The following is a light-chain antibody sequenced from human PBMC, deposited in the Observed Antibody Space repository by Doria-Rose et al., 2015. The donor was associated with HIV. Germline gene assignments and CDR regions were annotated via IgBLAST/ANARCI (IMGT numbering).Light chain of an antibody. J-gene: IGKJ5*01. V-gene: IGKV1-16*02. CDR3: QQYKSYPIA. Sequence: WFQQKPGKAPKYLIYAASSLQSGVPSKFRGSGSETDFTLTITSLQPEDFATYYCQQYKSYPIAFGQGTRLEIK. CDR2: AAS.